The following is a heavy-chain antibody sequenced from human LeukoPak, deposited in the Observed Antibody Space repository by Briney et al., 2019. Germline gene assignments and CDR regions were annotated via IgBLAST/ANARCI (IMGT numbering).Heavy chain of an antibody. CDR1: GYSISSGYY. CDR3: ARGFRGDNCDY. V-gene: IGHV4-38-2*02. CDR2: MYHSGST. J-gene: IGHJ4*02. D-gene: IGHD7-27*01. Sequence: SETLSLTCTVSGYSISSGYYWGWIRQPPGKGLEWIGTMYHSGSTNYNPSLKSRVTISVDTSKNQFSLKLSSVTAADTAVYFCARGFRGDNCDYWGQGTLVTVSS.